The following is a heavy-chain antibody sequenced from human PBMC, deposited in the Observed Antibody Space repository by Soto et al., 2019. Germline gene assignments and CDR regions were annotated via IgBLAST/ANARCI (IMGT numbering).Heavy chain of an antibody. CDR1: GFTFDDYA. Sequence: GGSLRLSCAASGFTFDDYAMHWVRQAPGKGLEWVSGISWNSGSIGYADSVKGRFTISRDNAKNSLYLQMNSLRAEDTALYYCAKNGLDNSPSAIDSWGPGTLVTVS. V-gene: IGHV3-9*01. J-gene: IGHJ4*02. CDR3: AKNGLDNSPSAIDS. D-gene: IGHD5-12*01. CDR2: ISWNSGSI.